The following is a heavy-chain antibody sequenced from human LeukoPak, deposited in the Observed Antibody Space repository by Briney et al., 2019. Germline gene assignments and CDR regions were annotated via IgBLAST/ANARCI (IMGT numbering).Heavy chain of an antibody. J-gene: IGHJ4*02. V-gene: IGHV5-10-1*01. CDR3: ARHVGSSGWYV. CDR1: GYSFTSYW. D-gene: IGHD6-19*01. CDR2: IDPSDSYT. Sequence: GESLKISCKGSGYSFTSYWISWVRRMPGKGLEWMGRIDPSDSYTNYSPSFQGHVTISVDKSINTAYLQWSSLKASDTAMYYCARHVGSSGWYVWGQGTLVTVSP.